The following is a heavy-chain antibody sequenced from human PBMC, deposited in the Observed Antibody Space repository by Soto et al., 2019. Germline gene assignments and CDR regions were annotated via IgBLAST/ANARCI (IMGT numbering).Heavy chain of an antibody. D-gene: IGHD1-26*01. CDR2: INSDGSST. J-gene: IGHJ3*02. Sequence: GGSPRLSCAASGFTFSSYWMHWVRQAPGKGLVWVSRINSDGSSTSYADSVKGRFTISRDNAKNTLYLQMNSLRAEDTAVYYCARVKVGATAFDIWGQGTMVTVSS. CDR1: GFTFSSYW. V-gene: IGHV3-74*01. CDR3: ARVKVGATAFDI.